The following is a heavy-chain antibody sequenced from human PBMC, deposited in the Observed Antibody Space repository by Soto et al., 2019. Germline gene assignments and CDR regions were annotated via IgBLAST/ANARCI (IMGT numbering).Heavy chain of an antibody. V-gene: IGHV1-18*01. D-gene: IGHD3-10*01. Sequence: QVQLVQSGAELKKPGASVKVSCKTSGFTFTNYGINWVRQAPGQGLEWMGWISAYNGNTKYAQKFQGRVTVTTGTSTTTAYMELRSLRSDATAVYYCASGGSASDFDRWGQATLVTVSS. CDR3: ASGGSASDFDR. CDR1: GFTFTNYG. CDR2: ISAYNGNT. J-gene: IGHJ4*02.